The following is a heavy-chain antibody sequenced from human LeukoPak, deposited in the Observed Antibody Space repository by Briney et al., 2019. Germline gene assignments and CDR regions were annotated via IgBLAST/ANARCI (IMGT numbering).Heavy chain of an antibody. CDR2: ISWDGGST. J-gene: IGHJ4*02. D-gene: IGHD2/OR15-2a*01. CDR1: GFTFDDYA. CDR3: ARGEMGEYPLNY. V-gene: IGHV3-43D*03. Sequence: GGSLRLSCAASGFTFDDYAMHWVRQAPGKGLEWVSLISWDGGSTYYADSVKGRFTISRDNSKNSLYLQMNSLRAEDMALYYCARGEMGEYPLNYWGQGTLVTVSS.